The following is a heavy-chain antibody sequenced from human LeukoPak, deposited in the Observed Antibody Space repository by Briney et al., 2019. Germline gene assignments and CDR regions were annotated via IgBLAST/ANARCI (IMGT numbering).Heavy chain of an antibody. V-gene: IGHV1-2*02. Sequence: ASVKVSCKASGYTFTGFFIHWVRQAPGQGLEWMGWINPNSGDTNFAQRFQGRVTMTRDTSISTAYMELSRLRSDDTAIYYCARDERYDSSGYPFDYWGQGTLVTVSS. D-gene: IGHD3-22*01. CDR1: GYTFTGFF. CDR2: INPNSGDT. CDR3: ARDERYDSSGYPFDY. J-gene: IGHJ4*02.